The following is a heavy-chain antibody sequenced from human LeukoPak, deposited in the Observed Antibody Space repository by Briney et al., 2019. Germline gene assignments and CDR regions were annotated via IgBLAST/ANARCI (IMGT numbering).Heavy chain of an antibody. CDR3: ASDNCGGDCYLRAFDI. J-gene: IGHJ3*02. CDR1: GGSFSGYY. V-gene: IGHV4-34*01. Sequence: SETLSLTCAVYGGSFSGYYWSWIRQPPGKGLEWVGEINHSGSTNYNPSLKSRVTISVDTSKNQFSLKLSSVTAADTAVYYCASDNCGGDCYLRAFDIWGQGTMVTVSS. CDR2: INHSGST. D-gene: IGHD2-21*02.